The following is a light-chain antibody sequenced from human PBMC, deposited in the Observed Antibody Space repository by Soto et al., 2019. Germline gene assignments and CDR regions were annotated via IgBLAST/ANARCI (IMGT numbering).Light chain of an antibody. V-gene: IGKV1-33*01. CDR2: DAS. CDR1: QDISNY. J-gene: IGKJ5*01. CDR3: QQYDNRPPIP. Sequence: DIQMTQSPSSLSASVGDRVTITCQASQDISNYLNWYQQKPGKAPKLLIYDASNLETGVPSRFSGSGSGTDFTFTISSLQPEDIATYYCQQYDNRPPIPFGQGTR.